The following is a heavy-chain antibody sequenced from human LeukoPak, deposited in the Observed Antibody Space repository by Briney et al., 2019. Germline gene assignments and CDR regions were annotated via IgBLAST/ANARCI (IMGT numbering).Heavy chain of an antibody. D-gene: IGHD3-10*01. J-gene: IGHJ4*02. CDR3: AKVGPLLWFGELAVFDY. Sequence: GGSLRLSCAASGFTFSSYAMSWARQAPGKGLEWVSAISGSGGSTYYADSVKGRFTISRDNSKNTLYLQMNSLRAEDTAVYYCAKVGPLLWFGELAVFDYWGQGTLVTVSS. CDR1: GFTFSSYA. V-gene: IGHV3-23*01. CDR2: ISGSGGST.